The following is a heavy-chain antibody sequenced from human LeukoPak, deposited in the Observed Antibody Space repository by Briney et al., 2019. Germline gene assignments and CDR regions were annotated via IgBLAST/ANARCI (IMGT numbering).Heavy chain of an antibody. CDR3: ARDRLGTTGTTNWFDP. Sequence: EASVKVSCKASGYTFTGYYMHWVRQAPGQGLEWMGWINPNSGGTNYAQKFQGRVTMTRDTSISTAYMELSRLRSDDTAVYYCARDRLGTTGTTNWFDPWGQGTLVTVSS. J-gene: IGHJ5*02. V-gene: IGHV1-2*02. D-gene: IGHD1-1*01. CDR2: INPNSGGT. CDR1: GYTFTGYY.